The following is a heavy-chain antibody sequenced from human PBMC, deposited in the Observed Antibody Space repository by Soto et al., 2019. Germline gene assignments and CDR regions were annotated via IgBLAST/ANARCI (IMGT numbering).Heavy chain of an antibody. J-gene: IGHJ6*02. V-gene: IGHV5-10-1*01. Sequence: PGESLKISCKGSGYNFTTYWISWVRQMPGKGLEWMGRIDPSDSYTNYSPSFQGHVTISADKSISTAYLQWSSLKASDSAMYYCARYYHGMDVWGQGTTVPVFS. CDR3: ARYYHGMDV. CDR2: IDPSDSYT. CDR1: GYNFTTYW.